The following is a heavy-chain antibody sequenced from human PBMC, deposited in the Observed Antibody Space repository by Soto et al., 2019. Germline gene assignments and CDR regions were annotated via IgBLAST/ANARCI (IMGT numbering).Heavy chain of an antibody. CDR3: ARGLGLYYFDY. D-gene: IGHD1-26*01. CDR2: INAGNGNT. V-gene: IGHV1-3*01. CDR1: GYTFTSYA. J-gene: IGHJ4*02. Sequence: ASVKVSCKASGYTFTSYAMHWVRQAPGQRLEWMGWINAGNGNTKYSQKFQGRVTITRDTSTSTAYMELSSLRSEDTAVYYCARGLGLYYFDYWGQGTLVTVPQ.